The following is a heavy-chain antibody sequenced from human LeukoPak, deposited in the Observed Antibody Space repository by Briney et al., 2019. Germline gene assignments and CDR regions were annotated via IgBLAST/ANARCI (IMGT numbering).Heavy chain of an antibody. CDR3: AKDITLKYSSSSSYFDY. V-gene: IGHV3-30-3*01. J-gene: IGHJ4*02. CDR1: GFTFSSYA. Sequence: GGSLRLSCAASGFTFSSYAMHWVRQAPGKGLEWVAVISYDGSDKYYADSVKGRFTISRDNSKNTLYLQMNSLRAEDTAVYYCAKDITLKYSSSSSYFDYWGQGTLVTVSS. D-gene: IGHD6-6*01. CDR2: ISYDGSDK.